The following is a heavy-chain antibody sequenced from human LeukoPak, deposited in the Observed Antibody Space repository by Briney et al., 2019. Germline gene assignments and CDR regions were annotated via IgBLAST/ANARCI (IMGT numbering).Heavy chain of an antibody. CDR2: ISCYNGDT. CDR3: ARDPTNTSGWYVYFDY. CDR1: GYTFTSHG. D-gene: IGHD6-19*01. V-gene: IGHV1-18*01. Sequence: ASVKVSCKASGYTFTSHGISWVRQDPGQGLEWMGWISCYNGDTKYAQNLQGRVTMTTDTSTSTAYMELRSLRSDDTAVYYCARDPTNTSGWYVYFDYWGQGTLVTVCS. J-gene: IGHJ4*02.